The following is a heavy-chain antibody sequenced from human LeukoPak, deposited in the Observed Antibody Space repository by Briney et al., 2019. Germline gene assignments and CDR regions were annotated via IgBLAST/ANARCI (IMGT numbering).Heavy chain of an antibody. CDR3: ARMIVATLYYFDY. CDR2: ISSSSSYI. J-gene: IGHJ4*02. D-gene: IGHD5-12*01. Sequence: GGSLRLSCAASGFTFSSYSMNWVRQAPGKGLEWVSSISSSSSYIYYADSVKGRFTISRDNAENSLYLQMNSLRAEDTAVYYCARMIVATLYYFDYWGQGTLVTVSS. V-gene: IGHV3-21*01. CDR1: GFTFSSYS.